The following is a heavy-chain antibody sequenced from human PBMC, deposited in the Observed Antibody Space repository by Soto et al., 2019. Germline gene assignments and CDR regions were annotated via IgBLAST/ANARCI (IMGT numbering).Heavy chain of an antibody. D-gene: IGHD2-2*01. CDR1: GGSISSGGYY. Sequence: SETLSLTCTVSGGSISSGGYYWSWIRQHPGKGLEWIGYIYYSGSTYYNPSLKSRVTISVDTSKNQFSLKLSSVTAADTAVYYCARVQRRYCSSTSCYVGLGKGYFDYWGQGTLVTVSS. CDR3: ARVQRRYCSSTSCYVGLGKGYFDY. CDR2: IYYSGST. V-gene: IGHV4-31*03. J-gene: IGHJ4*02.